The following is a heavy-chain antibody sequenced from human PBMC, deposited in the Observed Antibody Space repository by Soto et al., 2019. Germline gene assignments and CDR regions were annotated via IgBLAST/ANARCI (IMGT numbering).Heavy chain of an antibody. D-gene: IGHD3-3*01. V-gene: IGHV3-23*01. CDR1: GFTFSSYA. Sequence: PGGSLRLSCAASGFTFSSYAMSWVRQAPGKGLEWVSAISGSGGSTYYADSVKGRFTISRDNAKNSLYLQMNSLRAEDTAVYYCARDEGDLEWLLFSAYFDYWGQGTLVTVSS. CDR3: ARDEGDLEWLLFSAYFDY. J-gene: IGHJ4*02. CDR2: ISGSGGST.